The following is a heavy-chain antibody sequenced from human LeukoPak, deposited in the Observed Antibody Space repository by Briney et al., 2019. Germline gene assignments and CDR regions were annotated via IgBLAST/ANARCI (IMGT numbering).Heavy chain of an antibody. CDR3: AREVLDIVVVPAQQAQGSTAYYYYMDV. Sequence: ASVKVSCKASGYTFTSYYMHWVRQAPGQGLEWMGIINPSGGSTSYAQKFQGRVTMTRDTSTSTVYMELSSLRSEDTAVYYCAREVLDIVVVPAQQAQGSTAYYYYMDVWGKGTTVTVSS. J-gene: IGHJ6*03. D-gene: IGHD2-2*03. CDR1: GYTFTSYY. CDR2: INPSGGST. V-gene: IGHV1-46*01.